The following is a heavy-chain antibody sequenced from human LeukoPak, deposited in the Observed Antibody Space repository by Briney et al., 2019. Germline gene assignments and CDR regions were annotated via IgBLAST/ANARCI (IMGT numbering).Heavy chain of an antibody. V-gene: IGHV4-59*01. J-gene: IGHJ6*03. CDR3: AKARVTPKDETRRGLGELGSFYYYMDV. D-gene: IGHD3-16*01. Sequence: ETLSLTCTVSGGSFSSYYWSWIRQPPGKGLEWIGYMYYSGTTNYNPSLKSRVSISLDTSKNQFSLKLTSVTAADTAVYYFAKARVTPKDETRRGLGELGSFYYYMDVWGKGTTVTISS. CDR1: GGSFSSYY. CDR2: MYYSGTT.